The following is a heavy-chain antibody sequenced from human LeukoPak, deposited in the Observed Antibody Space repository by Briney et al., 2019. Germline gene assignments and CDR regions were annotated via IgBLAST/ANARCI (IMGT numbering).Heavy chain of an antibody. CDR1: GFTFDDYA. Sequence: PGGSLRLSCAASGFTFDDYAMHWVRQAPGKGLEWVSGISWNSGSIGYADSVKGRFTISRDNAKNSLYLQMNSLRAEDMALYYCAKSGSYDYYYYMDVWGKGTTVTVSS. CDR2: ISWNSGSI. D-gene: IGHD1-26*01. V-gene: IGHV3-9*03. CDR3: AKSGSYDYYYYMDV. J-gene: IGHJ6*03.